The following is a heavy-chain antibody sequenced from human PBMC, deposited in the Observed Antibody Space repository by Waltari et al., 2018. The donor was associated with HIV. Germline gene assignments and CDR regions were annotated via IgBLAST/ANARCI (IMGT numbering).Heavy chain of an antibody. J-gene: IGHJ4*02. D-gene: IGHD3-22*01. CDR2: IYYSGST. V-gene: IGHV4-39*01. CDR1: GGTISSSSYY. Sequence: QLQLQESDPGLMKPSETLSLTCTVSGGTISSSSYYWGWISQPPGKGLEWIGSIYYSGSTYYNPSLKSRVTISVDTSKNQFSLKLSSVTAADTAVYYCARHSLTYYYDSSGYSVAFDYWGQGTLVTVSS. CDR3: ARHSLTYYYDSSGYSVAFDY.